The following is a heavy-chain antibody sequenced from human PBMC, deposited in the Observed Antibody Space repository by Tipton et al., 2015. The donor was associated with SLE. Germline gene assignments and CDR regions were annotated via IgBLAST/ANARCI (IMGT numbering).Heavy chain of an antibody. CDR3: ARNCGGDCFGAFDI. CDR2: IYYTGST. Sequence: TLSLTCTVSGDSINSGGSYWSWIRQRPGKGLEWIGYIYYTGSTYYNASLKSRLTISVDTSQNQFSLKLSSVTAADTAIYYCARNCGGDCFGAFDIWGQGTMVNVSP. V-gene: IGHV4-31*03. D-gene: IGHD2-21*01. CDR1: GDSINSGGSY. J-gene: IGHJ3*02.